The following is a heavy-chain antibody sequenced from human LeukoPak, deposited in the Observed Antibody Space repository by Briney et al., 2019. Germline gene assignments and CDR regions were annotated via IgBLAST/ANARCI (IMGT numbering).Heavy chain of an antibody. J-gene: IGHJ3*02. CDR1: GFTFSSYG. D-gene: IGHD3-10*01. V-gene: IGHV3-48*04. CDR2: ITSSSSTI. CDR3: ARGLGSGSYYPDAFDI. Sequence: PGGSLRLSCAASGFTFSSYGMHWVRQAPGKGLEWVSYITSSSSTIYYADSVKGRFTISRDNAKNSLYLQMNSLRAEDTAVYYCARGLGSGSYYPDAFDIWGQGTMVTVSS.